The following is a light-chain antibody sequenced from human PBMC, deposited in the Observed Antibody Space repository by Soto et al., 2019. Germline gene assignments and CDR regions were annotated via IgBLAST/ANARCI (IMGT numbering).Light chain of an antibody. J-gene: IGKJ4*01. CDR2: WAS. CDR3: QQYYSTPDLT. V-gene: IGKV4-1*01. CDR1: QSVLYSSNNKNY. Sequence: DIVMTQSPDSLAVSLGERATINCKSSQSVLYSSNNKNYLAWYQKKPGQPPNLLIYWASTRESGVPDRFSGSGSGTDFTLTISSLQAEDVAVYYCQQYYSTPDLTVGGGTKGEIK.